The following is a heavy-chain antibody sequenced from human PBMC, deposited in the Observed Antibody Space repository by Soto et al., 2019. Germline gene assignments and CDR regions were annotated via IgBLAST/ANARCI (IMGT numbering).Heavy chain of an antibody. J-gene: IGHJ5*02. CDR2: IKQDESDK. V-gene: IGHV3-7*03. CDR3: AAYCYTMTCTHFHGYS. Sequence: GSLRLSCAVSGFSFRDYWMSGVRQAPGKGPEWVANIKQDESDKYYVDSVKGRFTISRDNAKNALYLQMNSLRVEDTAVYYCAAYCYTMTCTHFHGYSWGQGTQVTVSS. D-gene: IGHD3-16*02. CDR1: GFSFRDYW.